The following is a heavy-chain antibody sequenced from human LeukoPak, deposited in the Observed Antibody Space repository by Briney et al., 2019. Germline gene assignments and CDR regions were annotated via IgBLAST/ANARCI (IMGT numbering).Heavy chain of an antibody. CDR1: GGSISSSSYY. CDR3: ARHEDCGGDCRHFDY. V-gene: IGHV4-39*01. J-gene: IGHJ4*02. D-gene: IGHD2-21*01. CDR2: IYYSGST. Sequence: SETLSLTCTVSGGSISSSSYYWGWIRQPPGKGLEWIGSIYYSGSTYYNPSLKSRVTISVDTSKNQFSLKLSSVTAADTAVYYCARHEDCGGDCRHFDYWGQGTLVTVSS.